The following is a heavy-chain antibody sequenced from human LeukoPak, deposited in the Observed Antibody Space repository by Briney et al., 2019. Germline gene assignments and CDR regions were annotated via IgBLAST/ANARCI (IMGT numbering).Heavy chain of an antibody. D-gene: IGHD3-22*01. CDR3: ARDGYYYDSSLDS. J-gene: IGHJ4*02. CDR2: ISDDGNNK. CDR1: EFTFSNYA. V-gene: IGHV3-30*04. Sequence: GRSLRLSCAASEFTFSNYAIHWVRQAPGKGLAWVTIISDDGNNKYYADSVKGRFTISRDNSKNTVYLQMNSLRDDDTALYYCARDGYYYDSSLDSWGQGTLVTVSS.